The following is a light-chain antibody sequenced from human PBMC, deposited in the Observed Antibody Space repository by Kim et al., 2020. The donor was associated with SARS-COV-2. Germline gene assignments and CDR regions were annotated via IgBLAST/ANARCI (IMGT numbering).Light chain of an antibody. J-gene: IGLJ2*01. CDR3: CSCAGSSTLV. Sequence: GQSITISCTGTISDVGSYNLVSWYQQHPGKAPKLMIYEVSKRPSGVSNRFSGSKSGNTASLTISGLQAEDEADYYCCSCAGSSTLVFGGGTQLTVL. CDR2: EVS. V-gene: IGLV2-23*02. CDR1: ISDVGSYNL.